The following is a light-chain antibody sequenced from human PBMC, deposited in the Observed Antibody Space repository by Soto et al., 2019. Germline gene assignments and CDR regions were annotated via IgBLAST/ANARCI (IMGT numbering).Light chain of an antibody. CDR3: HQRQYWPPTT. J-gene: IGKJ5*01. CDR2: DAS. CDR1: LSVSVY. Sequence: VVLTQSPATLSLSPGERATLSCRTSLSVSVYLDWYQQKPGQAPRLLISDASNRATGIPARFSGSGSGTDFPLPISPLDPKVFEVYFCHQRQYWPPTTFGQGTRLEIK. V-gene: IGKV3-11*01.